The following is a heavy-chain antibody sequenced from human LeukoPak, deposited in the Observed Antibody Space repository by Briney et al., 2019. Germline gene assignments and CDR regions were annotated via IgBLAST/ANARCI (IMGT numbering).Heavy chain of an antibody. J-gene: IGHJ6*02. CDR3: ARHRIQPPVLMDV. D-gene: IGHD5-18*01. Sequence: PSETLSLTCTVSGSSTASSSHYWGWIRQSPGKGLEWIAIMYYTGSTYYNPPLKSRVTISVDTSKNQFSLKLTSVTAAGTAVYYCARHRIQPPVLMDVWGQGTTVTVSS. CDR2: MYYTGST. CDR1: GSSTASSSHY. V-gene: IGHV4-39*01.